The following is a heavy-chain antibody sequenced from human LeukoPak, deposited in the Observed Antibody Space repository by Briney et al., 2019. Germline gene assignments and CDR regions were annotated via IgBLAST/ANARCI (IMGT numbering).Heavy chain of an antibody. J-gene: IGHJ5*01. CDR1: GGSIINYT. V-gene: IGHV4-59*01. CDR2: IYYTGNT. D-gene: IGHD3-22*01. CDR3: SRGGGYYDSSGWFDY. Sequence: PSETLSLTCTVSGGSIINYTWSWIRQPPGKGLEWVGFIYYTGNTNYNPSLRNRVTISLDMSKKLFSLRLTSVTAADTAVYYCSRGGGYYDSSGWFDYWGQGTLVTVSS.